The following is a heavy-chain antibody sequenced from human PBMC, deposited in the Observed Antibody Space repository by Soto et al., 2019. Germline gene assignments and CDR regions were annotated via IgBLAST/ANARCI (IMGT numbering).Heavy chain of an antibody. V-gene: IGHV4-61*01. CDR1: GGSVRRGSYY. J-gene: IGHJ5*02. CDR3: ARGEESSSFGVAHRGTHGDP. CDR2: IYYSGST. Sequence: SVTLSFTCTVSGGSVRRGSYYWNWIRQPPGKGLEWIGYIYYSGSTNYNPSLKSRVTISVDTSKNQFSLKLSSMTAADKAVYYCARGEESSSFGVAHRGTHGDPWGQGTLVTV. D-gene: IGHD3-3*01.